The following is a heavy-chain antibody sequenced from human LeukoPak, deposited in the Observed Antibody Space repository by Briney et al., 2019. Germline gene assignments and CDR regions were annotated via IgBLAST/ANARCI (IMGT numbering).Heavy chain of an antibody. J-gene: IGHJ5*02. CDR3: ARERVPGGSGSYYRGWFDP. Sequence: GGSLRLSCAASGFTFSSCAMTWVRQSPGKGLEWVSAISSNGGTTDYADSVKGRFTISRDNSKNTLYLQMNSLRTEDTAVYYCARERVPGGSGSYYRGWFDPWGQGTLVTVSS. V-gene: IGHV3-23*01. D-gene: IGHD3-10*01. CDR1: GFTFSSCA. CDR2: ISSNGGTT.